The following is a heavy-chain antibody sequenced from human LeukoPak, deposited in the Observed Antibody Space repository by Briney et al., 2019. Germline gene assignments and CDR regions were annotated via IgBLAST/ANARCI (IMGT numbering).Heavy chain of an antibody. V-gene: IGHV1-69*02. J-gene: IGHJ4*02. Sequence: ASVKVSCKASGGTFSSYTISWVRQAPGQGLEWMGRIILILGIANYAQKFQGRVTITADKSTSTAYMELSSLRSEDTAVYYCASPDIVGAMSCWGQGTLVTVSS. CDR3: ASPDIVGAMSC. D-gene: IGHD1-26*01. CDR1: GGTFSSYT. CDR2: IILILGIA.